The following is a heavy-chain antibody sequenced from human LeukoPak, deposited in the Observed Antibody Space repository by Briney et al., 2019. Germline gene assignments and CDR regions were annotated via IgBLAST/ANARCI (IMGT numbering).Heavy chain of an antibody. CDR2: IKQDGSEK. D-gene: IGHD6-13*01. CDR1: GFTFSSYW. J-gene: IGHJ4*02. Sequence: PGGSLRLSCAAFGFTFSSYWMSWVRQAPGKGLEWVANIKQDGSEKYYVDSVKGRFTISRDNAKNSLYLQMNSLRAEDTAVYYCARIDGQQLVPGYFDYWGQGTLVTVSS. CDR3: ARIDGQQLVPGYFDY. V-gene: IGHV3-7*01.